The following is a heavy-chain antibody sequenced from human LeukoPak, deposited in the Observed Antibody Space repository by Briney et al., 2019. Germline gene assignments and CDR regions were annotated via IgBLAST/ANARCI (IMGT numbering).Heavy chain of an antibody. CDR3: ARDEDYGDYGSWFDP. J-gene: IGHJ5*02. CDR2: ISAYNGNT. CDR1: GYTFTSYG. Sequence: GASVKVSCKASGYTFTSYGISWVRQAPGQGLEWMGWISAYNGNTNHAQSLQGRVTLTTDTSTSTAYMELRSLRSDDTAVYYCARDEDYGDYGSWFDPWGQGTPVTVSS. V-gene: IGHV1-18*04. D-gene: IGHD4-17*01.